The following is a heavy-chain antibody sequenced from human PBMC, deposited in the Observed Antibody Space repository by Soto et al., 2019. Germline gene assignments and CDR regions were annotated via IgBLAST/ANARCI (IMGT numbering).Heavy chain of an antibody. CDR1: GFTFSSYA. J-gene: IGHJ6*02. V-gene: IGHV3-23*01. CDR2: ISGSGGST. D-gene: IGHD3-10*01. Sequence: PGGSLRLSCASSGFTFSSYAMSWVRQAPGKGLEWVSAISGSGGSTYYADSVKGRFTISRDNSKNTLYLQMNSLRAEDTAVYYCAAGRGYGSGVYYYYGMDVWGQGTTVTVSS. CDR3: AAGRGYGSGVYYYYGMDV.